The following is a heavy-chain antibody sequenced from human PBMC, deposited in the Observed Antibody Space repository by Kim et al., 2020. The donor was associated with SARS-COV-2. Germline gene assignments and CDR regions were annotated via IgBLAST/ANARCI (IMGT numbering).Heavy chain of an antibody. J-gene: IGHJ4*02. Sequence: GGSLRLSCAASGVTFNTYVMNWVRQAPGKGLEWVSTISHSSSSSNYADSVKGRFTISSDNSKNTLYLQMNSLRDEDTAEYYCVSRGANWGPFYDWGQGTL. CDR2: ISHSSSSS. V-gene: IGHV3-23*01. CDR1: GVTFNTYV. D-gene: IGHD7-27*01. CDR3: VSRGANWGPFYD.